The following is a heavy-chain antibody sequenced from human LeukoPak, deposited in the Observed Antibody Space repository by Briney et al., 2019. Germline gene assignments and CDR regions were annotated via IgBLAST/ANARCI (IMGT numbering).Heavy chain of an antibody. D-gene: IGHD1-14*01. CDR2: ISSSGSTI. J-gene: IGHJ2*01. CDR1: GFTFSSHS. Sequence: PGGSLRLSCAASGFTFSSHSMNWVRQAPGKGLEWVSYISSSGSTIYYADSVKGRFTISRDNSKNTLFLQMNSLRAEDTALYYCVRRGTNLYFDFWGRGTLVTVSS. V-gene: IGHV3-48*01. CDR3: VRRGTNLYFDF.